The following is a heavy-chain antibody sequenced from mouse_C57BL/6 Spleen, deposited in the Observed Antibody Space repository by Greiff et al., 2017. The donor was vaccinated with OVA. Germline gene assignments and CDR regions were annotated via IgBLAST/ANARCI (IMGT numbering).Heavy chain of an antibody. CDR2: IRNKANGYTT. CDR3: ARSRYGNYYFDY. D-gene: IGHD2-1*01. J-gene: IGHJ2*01. V-gene: IGHV7-3*01. Sequence: EVQLVESGGGLVQPGGSLSLSCAASGFTFTDYYMSWVRQPPGKALEWLGFIRNKANGYTTEYSASVKGRFTISRDNSQSILYLQMNALRAEDSATYYCARSRYGNYYFDYWGQGTTLTVSS. CDR1: GFTFTDYY.